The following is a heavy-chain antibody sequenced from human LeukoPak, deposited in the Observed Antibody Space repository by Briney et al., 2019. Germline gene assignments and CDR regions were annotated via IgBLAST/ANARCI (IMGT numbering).Heavy chain of an antibody. V-gene: IGHV1-69*05. CDR3: ATSRDSGSYLSDY. CDR1: GYTFTSYG. Sequence: ASVKVSCKASGYTFTSYGISWVRQAPGQGLEWMGGIIPIFGTANYAQKFQGRVTITTDESTSTAYMELSSLRSEDTAVYYCATSRDSGSYLSDYWGQGTLVTVSS. J-gene: IGHJ4*02. CDR2: IIPIFGTA. D-gene: IGHD1-26*01.